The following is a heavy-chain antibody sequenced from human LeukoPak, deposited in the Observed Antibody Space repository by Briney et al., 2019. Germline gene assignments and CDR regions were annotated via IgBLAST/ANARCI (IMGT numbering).Heavy chain of an antibody. CDR3: ARDRPYGDYGYYYYYYGMDV. D-gene: IGHD4-17*01. CDR2: IYYSGST. Sequence: SETLSLTCTVSGGSFSSGSYYWSWTRQPPGKGLEWIGYIYYSGSTNYNPSLKSRVTISVDTSKNQFSLKLSSVTAADTAVYYCARDRPYGDYGYYYYYYGMDVWGQGTTVTASS. J-gene: IGHJ6*02. V-gene: IGHV4-61*01. CDR1: GGSFSSGSYY.